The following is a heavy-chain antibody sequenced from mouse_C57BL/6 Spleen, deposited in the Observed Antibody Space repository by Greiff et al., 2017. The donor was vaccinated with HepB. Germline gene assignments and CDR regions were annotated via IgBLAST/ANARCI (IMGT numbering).Heavy chain of an antibody. J-gene: IGHJ2*01. Sequence: EVQLQQSGAELVKPGASVKLSCTASGFNIKDYYMHWVKQRPEQGLEWIGRIDPEDGETKYATKFQGKATITADTSSNTAYLQLSSLTSEDTAVYYCARGWVYFDYWGQGTTLTVSS. V-gene: IGHV14-2*01. CDR2: IDPEDGET. CDR1: GFNIKDYY. CDR3: ARGWVYFDY. D-gene: IGHD3-3*01.